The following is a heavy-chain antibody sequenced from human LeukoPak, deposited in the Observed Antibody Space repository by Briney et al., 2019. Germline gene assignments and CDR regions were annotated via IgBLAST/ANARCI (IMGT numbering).Heavy chain of an antibody. V-gene: IGHV3-21*01. D-gene: IGHD3-22*01. J-gene: IGHJ3*02. CDR2: ISSSSYI. Sequence: GGSLRLSCAASGFTFSSYSMNWVRQAPGKGLEWVSSISSSSYIYYADSVKGRFTISRDNAKNSLYLQMNSLRAEDTAVYYCARDRYYDGGAFDIWGQGTMVTVSS. CDR3: ARDRYYDGGAFDI. CDR1: GFTFSSYS.